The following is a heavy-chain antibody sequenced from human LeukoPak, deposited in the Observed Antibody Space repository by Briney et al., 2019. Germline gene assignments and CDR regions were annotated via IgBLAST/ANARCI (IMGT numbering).Heavy chain of an antibody. D-gene: IGHD2-2*01. J-gene: IGHJ4*02. CDR2: IYTSGST. CDR3: ARSPTLYSDIVVVPAASWYFDY. Sequence: PSETLSHTCTVSGGSISSYYWSWIRQPAGKGLEWIGRIYTSGSTNYKPSLKSRVTMSVDTSKNQFSLKLSSVTAAGTAVYYCARSPTLYSDIVVVPAASWYFDYWGQGTLVTVSS. V-gene: IGHV4-4*07. CDR1: GGSISSYY.